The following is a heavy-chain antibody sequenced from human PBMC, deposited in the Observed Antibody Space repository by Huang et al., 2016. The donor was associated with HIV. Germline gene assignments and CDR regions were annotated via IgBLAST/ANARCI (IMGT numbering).Heavy chain of an antibody. CDR2: ISNDGTTT. V-gene: IGHV3-30-3*01. Sequence: QGQLVESGGGVVRPGRSLRLSCAASGFSFSNYAMHWGRQVPGKGMEWVTFISNDGTTTDDANSVKGRFTISRDNFNNTLYLQMNRLRGDDTAVYYCTREYTVAGAFDIWGQGTMVTVSS. CDR1: GFSFSNYA. CDR3: TREYTVAGAFDI. D-gene: IGHD5-12*01. J-gene: IGHJ3*02.